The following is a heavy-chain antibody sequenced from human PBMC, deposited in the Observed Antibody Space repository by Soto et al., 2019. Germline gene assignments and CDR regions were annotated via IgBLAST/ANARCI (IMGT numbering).Heavy chain of an antibody. J-gene: IGHJ4*02. CDR1: GGSFSDYA. V-gene: IGHV1-69*13. D-gene: IGHD2-15*01. CDR2: IIPIFGTP. CDR3: ARDRAPRGWSYLDL. Sequence: ASVKVSCKAFGGSFSDYAISWVRQAPGQGLEWMGGIIPIFGTPNYAQKFQDRVTFTAHESTNTAYMELSRLTSEDTAVYYCARDRAPRGWSYLDLWGQGTQVTVSS.